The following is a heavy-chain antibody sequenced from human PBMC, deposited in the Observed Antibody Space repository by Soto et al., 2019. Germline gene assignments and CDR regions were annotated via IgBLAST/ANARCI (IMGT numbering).Heavy chain of an antibody. CDR3: ARLIAAAGIEVSNWFDP. D-gene: IGHD6-13*01. J-gene: IGHJ5*02. CDR1: GGSISSGGYS. CDR2: IYHSGST. V-gene: IGHV4-30-2*01. Sequence: SETLSLTCAVSGGSISSGGYSWSWIRQPPGKGLEWIGYIYHSGSTYYNPSLKSRVTISVDRSKNQFSLKLSSVTAADTAVYYCARLIAAAGIEVSNWFDPWGQGTLVTVSS.